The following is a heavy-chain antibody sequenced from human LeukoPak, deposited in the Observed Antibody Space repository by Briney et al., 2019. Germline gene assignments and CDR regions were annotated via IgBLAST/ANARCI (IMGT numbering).Heavy chain of an antibody. CDR1: GFTVSSNY. CDR2: IYSGGTT. V-gene: IGHV3-66*04. Sequence: GGSLRLSCAASGFTVSSNYMTWVRQAPGKGLEWVSDIYSGGTTYYAESGKGRFTISRDNYKNTLYLQMNSLRAEDTAVYYCARRAGAYSHPYDYWGQGTLVTVSS. J-gene: IGHJ4*02. CDR3: ARRAGAYSHPYDY. D-gene: IGHD4/OR15-4a*01.